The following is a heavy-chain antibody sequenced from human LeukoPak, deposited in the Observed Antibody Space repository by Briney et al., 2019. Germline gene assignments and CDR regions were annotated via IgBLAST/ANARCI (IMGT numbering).Heavy chain of an antibody. V-gene: IGHV3-7*01. Sequence: GGSLRLSCAASGFNFSIHWMTWVRQAPGKGLEWVANIKEDGSEKYYVDSVKGRFTISRDNAKNSLYLQMNSLRAEDTAVYYCARLYNYGDYMDVWGKGTTVTVSS. D-gene: IGHD5-18*01. CDR2: IKEDGSEK. CDR1: GFNFSIHW. CDR3: ARLYNYGDYMDV. J-gene: IGHJ6*03.